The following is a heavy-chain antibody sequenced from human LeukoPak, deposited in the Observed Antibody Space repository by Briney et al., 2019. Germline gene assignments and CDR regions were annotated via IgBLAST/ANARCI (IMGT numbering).Heavy chain of an antibody. D-gene: IGHD1-14*01. J-gene: IGHJ4*02. CDR2: IRSKAYGVTT. CDR3: TKDDSPEY. V-gene: IGHV3-49*04. CDR1: GFTFGDSS. Sequence: TGGSLILSCTASGFTFGDSSMSWVRQAPGKGFDWVGFIRSKAYGVTTEYATSVKGRFTISRDDSKSIAYLQLNSLRAEDTGMYYCTKDDSPEYWGQGTLVTVSS.